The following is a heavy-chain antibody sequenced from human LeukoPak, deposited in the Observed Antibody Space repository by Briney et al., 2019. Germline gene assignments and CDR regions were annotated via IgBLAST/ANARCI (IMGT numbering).Heavy chain of an antibody. CDR3: AKGSISGDYGDFDH. CDR2: INGIGTSL. D-gene: IGHD4-17*01. Sequence: GGSLRLSCAASGFSFDFSGYAMSWVRQAPGKGLEWVSGINGIGTSLYYAGSVKGRFTISRDTSDNTLYLQMNSLRADDTAVYYCAKGSISGDYGDFDHWGQGTLVTVSS. V-gene: IGHV3-23*05. J-gene: IGHJ4*02. CDR1: GFSFDFSGYA.